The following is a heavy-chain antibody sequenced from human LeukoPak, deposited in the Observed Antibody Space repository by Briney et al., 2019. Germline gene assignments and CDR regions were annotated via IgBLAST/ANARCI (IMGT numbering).Heavy chain of an antibody. CDR3: ARAPTVVAAFDY. D-gene: IGHD2-15*01. Sequence: GGSLRLSCAASGFTFSSYGMHWVSQAPGKGLEWVAVIWYDGSNKYYADSVKGRFTISRDNSKNTLYLQMNSLRAEDTAVYYCARAPTVVAAFDYWGQGTLVTVSS. CDR2: IWYDGSNK. V-gene: IGHV3-33*01. CDR1: GFTFSSYG. J-gene: IGHJ4*02.